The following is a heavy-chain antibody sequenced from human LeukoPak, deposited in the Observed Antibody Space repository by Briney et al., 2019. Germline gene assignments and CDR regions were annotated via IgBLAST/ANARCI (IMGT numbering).Heavy chain of an antibody. J-gene: IGHJ4*02. V-gene: IGHV4-59*08. CDR2: IHYNGIT. Sequence: SETLSLTCTVSGSMYNYYWSWIRQPPGKGLEWIGYIHYNGITNYSPSLKSRVTMSLDTSKNQVSLKLNSVSAADTAVYYCARHISSGGTYAHFDYWGQGTLVTVSS. CDR1: GSMYNYY. CDR3: ARHISSGGTYAHFDY. D-gene: IGHD1-26*01.